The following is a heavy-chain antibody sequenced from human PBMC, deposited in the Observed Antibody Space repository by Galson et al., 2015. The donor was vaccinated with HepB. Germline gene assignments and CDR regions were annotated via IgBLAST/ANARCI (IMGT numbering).Heavy chain of an antibody. J-gene: IGHJ3*02. CDR3: ASDALPRYYDFWSGSTDAFDI. CDR2: ISSSSSYI. D-gene: IGHD3-3*01. Sequence: SLRLSCAASGFTFSSYSMNWVRQAPGKGLEWVSSISSSSSYIYYADSVKGRFTISRDNAKNSLYLQMNSLRAEDTAVYYCASDALPRYYDFWSGSTDAFDIWGQGTMVTVSS. CDR1: GFTFSSYS. V-gene: IGHV3-21*01.